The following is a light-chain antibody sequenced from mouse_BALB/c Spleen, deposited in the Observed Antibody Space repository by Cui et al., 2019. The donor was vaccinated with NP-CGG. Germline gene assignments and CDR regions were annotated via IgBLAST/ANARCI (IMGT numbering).Light chain of an antibody. CDR2: GTN. CDR3: ALWYSNHWV. V-gene: IGLV1*01. CDR1: TGAVTTSNY. Sequence: QPVLTQEPALPPSPGETVTLTCRSSTGAVTTSNYANWVQEKPDHLFTGLIGGTNNRAPGVPARFSGSLIGDKAALTITGAQTEDEAIYFCALWYSNHWVFGGGTKLTVL. J-gene: IGLJ1*01.